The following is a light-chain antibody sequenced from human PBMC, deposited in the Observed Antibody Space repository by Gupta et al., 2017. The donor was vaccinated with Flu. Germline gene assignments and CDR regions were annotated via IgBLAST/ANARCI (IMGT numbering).Light chain of an antibody. Sequence: DIQLTQSPSFLSASVGDRATFTCRANQASHSYLGWYQQKPGKAPKLLIYGTSTLHSGVPSRVSGSGSGTEFTLKISRVEPEDVGAYYCRQVKQDPQNFGQGTKLEIE. CDR3: RQVKQDPQN. J-gene: IGKJ2*01. V-gene: IGKV1-9*01. CDR1: QASHSY. CDR2: GTS.